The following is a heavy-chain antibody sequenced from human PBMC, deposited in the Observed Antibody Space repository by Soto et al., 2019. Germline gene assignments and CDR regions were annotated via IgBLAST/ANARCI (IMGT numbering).Heavy chain of an antibody. J-gene: IGHJ4*02. V-gene: IGHV4-34*01. Sequence: SETLSLTCAVYGGSFSGYYWSWIRQPPGKGLEWIGEINHSGSTNYNPSLKSRVTISVDTSKNQFSLKLSSVTAADTAVYYCAIAAAGNYFDYWGQGTLVTVS. CDR3: AIAAAGNYFDY. CDR1: GGSFSGYY. D-gene: IGHD6-13*01. CDR2: INHSGST.